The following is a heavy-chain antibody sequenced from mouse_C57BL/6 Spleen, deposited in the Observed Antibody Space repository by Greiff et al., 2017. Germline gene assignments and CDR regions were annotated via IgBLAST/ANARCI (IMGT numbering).Heavy chain of an antibody. Sequence: QVQLKQPGTELVKPGASVKLSCKASGYTFTSYWMHWVKQRPGRGLEWIGSINPSNGGTNYNEKFKSKATLTVDKPSSTAYMQLSSLTSEASAVYYSARNEDFCSRVCYFDVWGTGTTVTVSS. CDR3: ARNEDFCSRVCYFDV. D-gene: IGHD1-1*01. CDR2: INPSNGGT. J-gene: IGHJ1*03. CDR1: GYTFTSYW. V-gene: IGHV1-53*01.